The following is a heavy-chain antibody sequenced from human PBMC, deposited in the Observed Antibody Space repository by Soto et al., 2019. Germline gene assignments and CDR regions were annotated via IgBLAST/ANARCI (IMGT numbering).Heavy chain of an antibody. D-gene: IGHD3-3*01. V-gene: IGHV3-30*18. CDR2: ISYDGSNK. Sequence: GSLRLSCAAPGFTFSSYGMHWVRQAPGKGLEWVAVISYDGSNKYYADSVKGRFTISRDNSKNTLYLQMNSLRAEDTAVYYCAKGARFLEWLLDYWGQGTLVTVSS. CDR3: AKGARFLEWLLDY. J-gene: IGHJ4*02. CDR1: GFTFSSYG.